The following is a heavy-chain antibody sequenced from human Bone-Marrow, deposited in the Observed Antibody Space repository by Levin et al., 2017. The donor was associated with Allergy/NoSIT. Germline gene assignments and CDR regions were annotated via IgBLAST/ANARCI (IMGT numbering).Heavy chain of an antibody. V-gene: IGHV4-39*01. CDR2: IYYSGST. CDR3: ARHAPYCSSTSCYSPRKPNWFDP. CDR1: GGSISSSSYY. Sequence: KASETLSLTCTVSGGSISSSSYYWGWIRQPPGKGLEWIGSIYYSGSTYYNPSLKSRVTISVDTSKNQFSLKLSSVTAADTAVYYCARHAPYCSSTSCYSPRKPNWFDPWGQGTLVTVSS. D-gene: IGHD2-2*01. J-gene: IGHJ5*02.